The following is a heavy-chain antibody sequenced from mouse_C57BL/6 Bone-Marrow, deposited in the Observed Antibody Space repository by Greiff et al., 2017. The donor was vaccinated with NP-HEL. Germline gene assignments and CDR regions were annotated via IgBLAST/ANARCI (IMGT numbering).Heavy chain of an antibody. J-gene: IGHJ4*01. CDR2: IYPGSGNT. D-gene: IGHD3-2*02. V-gene: IGHV1-66*01. CDR3: ARTGSSVYDAMDY. CDR1: GYSFTSYY. Sequence: VQRVESGPELVKPGASVKISCKASGYSFTSYYIHWVKQRPGQGLEWIGWIYPGSGNTKYNEKFKGKATLTADTSSSTAYMQLSSLTSEDSAVYYWARTGSSVYDAMDYWGQGTSVTVSS.